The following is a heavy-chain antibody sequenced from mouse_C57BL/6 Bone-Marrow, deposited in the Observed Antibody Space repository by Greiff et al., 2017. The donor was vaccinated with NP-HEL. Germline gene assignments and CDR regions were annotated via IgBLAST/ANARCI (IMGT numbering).Heavy chain of an antibody. CDR2: ISSGGSYT. V-gene: IGHV5-6*02. CDR3: ARRPITTVVANWYFDV. Sequence: EVMLVESGGDLVKPGGSLKLSCAASGFTFSSYGMSWVRQTPDKRLEWVATISSGGSYTYYPDSVKGRFPISRDNAKNTLYLQMSSLKSEDTAMYYCARRPITTVVANWYFDVWGTGTTVTVSS. CDR1: GFTFSSYG. D-gene: IGHD1-1*01. J-gene: IGHJ1*03.